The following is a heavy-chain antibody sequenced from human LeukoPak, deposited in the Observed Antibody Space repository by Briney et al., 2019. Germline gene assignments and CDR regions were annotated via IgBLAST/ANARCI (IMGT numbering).Heavy chain of an antibody. CDR3: ARDRGRYCSSTSCFGHYDFDY. CDR1: GFTFDDYA. J-gene: IGHJ4*02. CDR2: ISGGGEST. D-gene: IGHD2-2*01. V-gene: IGHV3-23*01. Sequence: PGRSLRLSCAASGFTFDDYAMHWVRQAPGKGLEWVSAISGGGESTYYADSVKGRFTISRDNSKNTLYLQMNSLRAEDTAVYYCARDRGRYCSSTSCFGHYDFDYWGQGTLVTVSS.